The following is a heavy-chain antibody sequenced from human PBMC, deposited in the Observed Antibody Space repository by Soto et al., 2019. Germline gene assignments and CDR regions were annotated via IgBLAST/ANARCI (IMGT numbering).Heavy chain of an antibody. J-gene: IGHJ4*02. CDR3: AREDILGARSFDY. CDR1: GLTFSSYS. CDR2: ISSGSKTI. V-gene: IGHV3-48*02. Sequence: GGSLRLSCAASGLTFSSYSVNWVRQAPGKGLEWVSYISSGSKTIYYADSVKGRFTVSRDNAKNSQYLQMNSLRDEDTAVYYCAREDILGARSFDYWGQGTLVTVS. D-gene: IGHD3-9*01.